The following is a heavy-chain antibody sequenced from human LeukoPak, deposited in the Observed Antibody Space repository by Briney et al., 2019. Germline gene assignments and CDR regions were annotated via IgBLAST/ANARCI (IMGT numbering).Heavy chain of an antibody. Sequence: PSQTLSLTCTVSGGSISSGDYYWVWLRQPPGKGLEWFGYIYYSGSTYYNPSLKSRVTISVDTSKSQCSLKLSSVTAADTAVYYCARDRYCSGGSCSGGMDVWGQGTTVTVSS. J-gene: IGHJ6*02. CDR2: IYYSGST. V-gene: IGHV4-30-4*01. CDR3: ARDRYCSGGSCSGGMDV. CDR1: GGSISSGDYY. D-gene: IGHD2-15*01.